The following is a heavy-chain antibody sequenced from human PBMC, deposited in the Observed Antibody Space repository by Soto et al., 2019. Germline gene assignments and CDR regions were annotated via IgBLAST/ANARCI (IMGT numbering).Heavy chain of an antibody. CDR3: ARPQNDILTDSYTNYFDS. Sequence: QVQLVQSGAEVKKPGASVKVSCKASGYTFTNYGLTWVRQAPGQGPEWVGWISAYNGNTHYAQKLQGRVAMTTDTSTSTAYMELKSLSSDDTAVYYCARPQNDILTDSYTNYFDSWGQGTPVTLSS. CDR1: GYTFTNYG. J-gene: IGHJ4*02. D-gene: IGHD3-9*01. V-gene: IGHV1-18*01. CDR2: ISAYNGNT.